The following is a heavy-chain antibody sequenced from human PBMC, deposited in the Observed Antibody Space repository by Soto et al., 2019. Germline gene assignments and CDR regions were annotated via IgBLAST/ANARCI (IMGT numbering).Heavy chain of an antibody. Sequence: QVQLQQWGAGLLKPSETLSLTCAVYGGSFSGYYWSWIRQPPGKGLEWIGEINHSRSTNYNPSLKSRVTISVDTSKNQFSLKLSSVTAADTAVYYCARDDSGVHAFDIWGQGTMVTVSS. V-gene: IGHV4-34*01. CDR1: GGSFSGYY. CDR2: INHSRST. D-gene: IGHD3-22*01. CDR3: ARDDSGVHAFDI. J-gene: IGHJ3*02.